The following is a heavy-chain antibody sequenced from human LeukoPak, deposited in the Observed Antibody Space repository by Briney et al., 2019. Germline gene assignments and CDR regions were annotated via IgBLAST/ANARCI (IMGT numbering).Heavy chain of an antibody. CDR2: ISSSSSTI. CDR3: ARDDGVVIPNWFDP. V-gene: IGHV3-48*01. CDR1: GFTFSSYS. D-gene: IGHD3-3*01. J-gene: IGHJ5*02. Sequence: GGSLRLSCAASGFTFSSYSMNWVRQAPGKGLEWVSYISSSSSTIYYADSVKGRFTISRDNAKNSLYLQMNSLRAENTAVYYCARDDGVVIPNWFDPWGQGTLVTVSS.